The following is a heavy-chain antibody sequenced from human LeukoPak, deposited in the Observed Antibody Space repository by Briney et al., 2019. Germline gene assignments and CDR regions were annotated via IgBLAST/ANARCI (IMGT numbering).Heavy chain of an antibody. J-gene: IGHJ5*02. CDR1: GYTFTGYY. CDR2: INPNSGGT. D-gene: IGHD6-6*01. CDR3: AREYSSSGDNRFDP. V-gene: IGHV1-2*02. Sequence: ASVKVSCKASGYTFTGYYMHWVRQAPGQGLEWMGWINPNSGGTNYAQKFQGRVTMARDTSISTAYMELSRLRSDDTAVYYCAREYSSSGDNRFDPWGQGTLVTVSS.